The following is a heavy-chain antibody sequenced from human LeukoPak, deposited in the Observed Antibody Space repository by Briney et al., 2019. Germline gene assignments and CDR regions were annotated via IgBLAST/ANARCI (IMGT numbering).Heavy chain of an antibody. CDR1: GYTFTSYG. Sequence: ASVKVCCKASGYTFTSYGISWVRQAPGQGLEWMGWISAYNGNTNYAQKLQGRVTMTTDTSTSTAYMELRSLRSDDTAVYYCARDSRRSPLMTTAKGAVDYWGQGTLVTVSS. D-gene: IGHD4-11*01. J-gene: IGHJ4*02. CDR3: ARDSRRSPLMTTAKGAVDY. V-gene: IGHV1-18*01. CDR2: ISAYNGNT.